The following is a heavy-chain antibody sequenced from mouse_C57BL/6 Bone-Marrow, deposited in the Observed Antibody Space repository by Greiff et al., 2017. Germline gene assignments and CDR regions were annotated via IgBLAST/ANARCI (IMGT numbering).Heavy chain of an antibody. D-gene: IGHD1-1*01. V-gene: IGHV1-64*01. Sequence: QVQLQQPGAELVKPGASVKLSCKASGYTFTSYWMHWVKQRPGQGLEWIGMIHPNSGSTNYNEKFKSKATLTVDKSSSTAYMQLSSLTSEESAVYYCARPYGSSLDYWGHGTTLPVSS. J-gene: IGHJ2*01. CDR2: IHPNSGST. CDR1: GYTFTSYW. CDR3: ARPYGSSLDY.